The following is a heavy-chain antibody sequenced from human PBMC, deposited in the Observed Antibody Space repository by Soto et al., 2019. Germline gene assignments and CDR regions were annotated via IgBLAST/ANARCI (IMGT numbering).Heavy chain of an antibody. CDR3: ARAIAAPSHYMDV. D-gene: IGHD6-13*01. J-gene: IGHJ6*03. Sequence: SETLSLTCTVSGGSISSSSYYWGWIRQPPGKGLEWIGSIYYSGSTNYNPSLKSRVTISVDTSKNQFSLKLSSVTAADTAVYYCARAIAAPSHYMDVWGKGTTVTVSS. CDR1: GGSISSSSYY. CDR2: IYYSGST. V-gene: IGHV4-39*07.